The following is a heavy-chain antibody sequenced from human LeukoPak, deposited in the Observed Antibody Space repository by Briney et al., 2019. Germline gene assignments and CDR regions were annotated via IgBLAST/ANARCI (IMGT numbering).Heavy chain of an antibody. D-gene: IGHD4-11*01. V-gene: IGHV4-34*01. J-gene: IGHJ6*03. CDR3: ARAYSVTPYRYYYYYYMDV. Sequence: SETLSLTCAVYGGSFSGYYWSWIRQPPGKGLEWIGEINHSGSTNYNPSLKSRVTISVDTSKNQFSLKLSSVTAADTAVYYCARAYSVTPYRYYYYYYMDVWGKGTTVTVSS. CDR1: GGSFSGYY. CDR2: INHSGST.